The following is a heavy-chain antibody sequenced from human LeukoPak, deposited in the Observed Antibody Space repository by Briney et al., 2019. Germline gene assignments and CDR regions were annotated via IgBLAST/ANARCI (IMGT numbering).Heavy chain of an antibody. CDR2: IHPGNSDT. CDR1: GYSFTTYW. D-gene: IGHD7-27*01. V-gene: IGHV5-51*01. CDR3: ARHSLWAFDY. J-gene: IGHJ4*02. Sequence: GESLKISRKASGYSFTTYWIGWVRQMPGRGLEYMAIIHPGNSDTRYSPSFQGQVTISADKSISTAFLQWSSLKASDTAIYYCARHSLWAFDYWDQGALVTVSS.